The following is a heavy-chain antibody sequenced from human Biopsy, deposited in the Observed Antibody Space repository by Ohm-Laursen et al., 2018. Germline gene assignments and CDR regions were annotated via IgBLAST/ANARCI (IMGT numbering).Heavy chain of an antibody. CDR3: AKDGGQWLGGAFDI. Sequence: SLRLSCAASGFGFYAMHWVRQPPGKGLEWLPVTSFDGSNKFYAESVRGRFTISRDRSRDALYLQMNRLTNEDTALYYCAKDGGQWLGGAFDIWGHGTMVIVAS. CDR2: TSFDGSNK. CDR1: GFGFYA. D-gene: IGHD6-19*01. J-gene: IGHJ3*02. V-gene: IGHV3-30*18.